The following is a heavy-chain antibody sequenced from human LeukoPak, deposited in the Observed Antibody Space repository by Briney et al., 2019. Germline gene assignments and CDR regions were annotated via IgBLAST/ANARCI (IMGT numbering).Heavy chain of an antibody. CDR3: ARDTGATGDGYFDY. CDR2: ISYDESSN. J-gene: IGHJ4*02. CDR1: GFTFTTYA. D-gene: IGHD1-26*01. V-gene: IGHV3-30*04. Sequence: GGSLRLSCAASGFTFTTYAIHWVRQAPGKGLEWVAAISYDESSNNYADSVRGRFTISRDNSKNTLHLQMNSLRPEDTAVYYCARDTGATGDGYFDYWGQGTLVTVSS.